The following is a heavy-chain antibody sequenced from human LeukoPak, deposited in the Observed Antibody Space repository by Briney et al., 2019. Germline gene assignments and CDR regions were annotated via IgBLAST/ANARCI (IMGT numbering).Heavy chain of an antibody. V-gene: IGHV4-34*01. D-gene: IGHD2-2*01. J-gene: IGHJ6*02. CDR1: GGSFSAYF. CDR3: ARDVVVVPAAIHYGMDV. Sequence: PSETLSLTCAVYGGSFSAYFWGWIRQPPGKGLEWIGEINHSGRTYYNPSIKSRVTISVDTSKNQFSLNLSSVTAADTAVYYCARDVVVVPAAIHYGMDVWGQGTTVTVSS. CDR2: INHSGRT.